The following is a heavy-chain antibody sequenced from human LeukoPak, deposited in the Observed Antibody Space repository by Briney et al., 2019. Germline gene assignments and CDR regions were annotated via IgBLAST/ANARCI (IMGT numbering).Heavy chain of an antibody. CDR3: ARQGAGDRRYFDL. D-gene: IGHD7-27*01. J-gene: IGHJ2*01. CDR1: GGSISSSSYY. V-gene: IGHV4-39*01. Sequence: PSETLSLTCTVSGGSISSSSYYWGWIRQPPGKGLEWIGSIYYSGSTYYNPSLKSRVTISVDTSKNQFSLKLSSVTAADTAVYYCARQGAGDRRYFDLWGRGTLVTVSS. CDR2: IYYSGST.